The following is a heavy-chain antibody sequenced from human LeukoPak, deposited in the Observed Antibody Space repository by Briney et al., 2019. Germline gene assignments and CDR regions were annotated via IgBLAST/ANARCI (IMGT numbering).Heavy chain of an antibody. J-gene: IGHJ4*02. CDR2: IYYSGST. D-gene: IGHD3-22*01. CDR3: ERSAPSYYYDSSALLSMSD. CDR1: GGSISSYY. V-gene: IGHV4-59*01. Sequence: SETLSLTCTASGGSISSYYWSWIRQPPGKGLEWIGNIYYSGSTNYNPSLMSRVTMSIDTSKNQFSPKLSSVTAADTAVYYCERSAPSYYYDSSALLSMSDWGQGTLVTDSS.